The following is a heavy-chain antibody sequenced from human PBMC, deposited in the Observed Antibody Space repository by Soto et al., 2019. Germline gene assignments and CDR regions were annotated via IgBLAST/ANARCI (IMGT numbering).Heavy chain of an antibody. CDR2: MNPNNGNA. D-gene: IGHD1-1*01. CDR3: ARRKERYGTYYLEL. V-gene: IGHV1-8*01. Sequence: ASVKFSCKASGFTFITYDFSWVRQAAGQGLECMGWMNPNNGNAGFAQKFRGRINMTRXTXXSXXXLXLXXLRXDXSAVYFCARRKERYGTYYLELWGQGTQVTVSS. CDR1: GFTFITYD. J-gene: IGHJ4*02.